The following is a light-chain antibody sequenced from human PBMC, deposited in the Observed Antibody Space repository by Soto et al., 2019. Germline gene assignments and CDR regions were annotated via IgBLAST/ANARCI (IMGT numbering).Light chain of an antibody. CDR2: TAS. Sequence: DIQMTQSPSSLSASLGDRVTITCRASQGINNSLDWYQQKPGKATKSLIKTASILQSGVPSRFSGSGSETDFTLTISSLQAEDVATYYCQQYNSFPRTFGQGTRLEI. V-gene: IGKV1D-16*01. CDR3: QQYNSFPRT. J-gene: IGKJ5*01. CDR1: QGINNS.